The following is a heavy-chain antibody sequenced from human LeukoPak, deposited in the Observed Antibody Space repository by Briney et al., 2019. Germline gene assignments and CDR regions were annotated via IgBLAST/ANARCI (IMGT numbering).Heavy chain of an antibody. D-gene: IGHD3-3*01. Sequence: PGGSLRLSCAASGFTVSSNYMSWVRQAPGKGLEWVSVIYSGGSTCYADSVKGRFTISRDNSKNTLYLQMNSLRAEDTAVYYCARVGYDFPYNWFDPWGQGTLVTVSS. CDR2: IYSGGST. V-gene: IGHV3-53*01. CDR1: GFTVSSNY. CDR3: ARVGYDFPYNWFDP. J-gene: IGHJ5*02.